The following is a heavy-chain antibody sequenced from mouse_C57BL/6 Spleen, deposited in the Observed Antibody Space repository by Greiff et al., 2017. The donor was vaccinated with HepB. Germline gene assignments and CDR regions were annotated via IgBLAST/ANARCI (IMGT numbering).Heavy chain of an antibody. V-gene: IGHV1-54*01. CDR2: INPGSGGT. J-gene: IGHJ2*01. Sequence: VQRVESGAELVRPGTSVKVSCKASGYAFTNYLIEWVKQRPGQGLEWIGVINPGSGGTNYNEKFKGKATLTADKSSSTAYMQLSSLTSEDSAVYFCARSPANSSYYFDYWGQGTTLTVSS. CDR1: GYAFTNYL. D-gene: IGHD4-1*01. CDR3: ARSPANSSYYFDY.